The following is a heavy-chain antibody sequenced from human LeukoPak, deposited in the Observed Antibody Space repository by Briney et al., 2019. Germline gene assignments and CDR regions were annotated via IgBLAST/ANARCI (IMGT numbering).Heavy chain of an antibody. CDR2: ISSAGTYK. J-gene: IGHJ4*02. Sequence: PGTSLRLSCAASGFTFSSYAVHWVRQAPGKGLERVAIISSAGTYKYYADSVKGRFTISRDNSKNTLYLQMNSLRAEDTAVYYCATGPGMAYDNSAYSKFDYWGQGTLVTVSS. V-gene: IGHV3-30*04. CDR3: ATGPGMAYDNSAYSKFDY. CDR1: GFTFSSYA. D-gene: IGHD3-22*01.